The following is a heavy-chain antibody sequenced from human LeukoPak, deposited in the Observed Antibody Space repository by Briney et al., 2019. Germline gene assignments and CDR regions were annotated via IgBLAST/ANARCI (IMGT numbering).Heavy chain of an antibody. Sequence: ASVKVSCKASGYTFTSYAMHWVRQAPGQRLEWMGWINAGNGNTKYSQEFQGRVTITADESTSTAYMELSSLRSEDTAVYYCASTGYCSGGSCRDYWGQGTLVTVSS. CDR3: ASTGYCSGGSCRDY. D-gene: IGHD2-15*01. V-gene: IGHV1-3*03. J-gene: IGHJ4*02. CDR1: GYTFTSYA. CDR2: INAGNGNT.